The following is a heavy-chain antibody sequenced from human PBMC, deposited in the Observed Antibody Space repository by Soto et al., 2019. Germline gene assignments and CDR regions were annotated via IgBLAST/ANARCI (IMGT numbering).Heavy chain of an antibody. CDR2: IWYDGSNK. V-gene: IGHV3-33*01. CDR3: ARRLGYCSDNNCYRTMGV. CDR1: GFTFSSYG. Sequence: GGSLRLSCAASGFTFSSYGMHWVRQAPGKGLEWVAVIWYDGSNKYYADSVKGRFTISRDNSKNTLYLQMNSLRAEDTAVYYCARRLGYCSDNNCYRTMGVWGQGTTVTVSS. J-gene: IGHJ6*02. D-gene: IGHD2-15*01.